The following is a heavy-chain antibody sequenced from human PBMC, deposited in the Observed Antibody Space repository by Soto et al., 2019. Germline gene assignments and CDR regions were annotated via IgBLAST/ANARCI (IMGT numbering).Heavy chain of an antibody. Sequence: PGGSLRLSCAASGFTFSSYAMSWVRQAPGKGLEWVSAISGSGGSTYYADSVKGRFTISRDNSKNTLYLQMNSLRAEDTAVYYCAKEGRYCSGGSCLLNYYYGMDVWGQGTTVTVSS. V-gene: IGHV3-23*01. CDR2: ISGSGGST. CDR1: GFTFSSYA. CDR3: AKEGRYCSGGSCLLNYYYGMDV. J-gene: IGHJ6*02. D-gene: IGHD2-15*01.